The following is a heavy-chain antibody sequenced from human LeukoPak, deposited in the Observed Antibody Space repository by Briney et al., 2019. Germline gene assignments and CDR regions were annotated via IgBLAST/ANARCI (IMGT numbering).Heavy chain of an antibody. CDR3: ARGRSGVAAAGINGWFDP. CDR1: GGSISSGDYY. J-gene: IGHJ5*02. Sequence: SGTLSLTCTVSGGSISSGDYYWSWIRQPPGKGLEWIGYIYYSGSTYYNPSLKSRVTISVDTSKNQFSLKLSSVTAADTAVYYCARGRSGVAAAGINGWFDPWGQGTLVTVSS. V-gene: IGHV4-30-4*08. D-gene: IGHD6-13*01. CDR2: IYYSGST.